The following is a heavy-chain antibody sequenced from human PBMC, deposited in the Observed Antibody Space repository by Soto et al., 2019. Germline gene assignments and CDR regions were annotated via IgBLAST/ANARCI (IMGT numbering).Heavy chain of an antibody. Sequence: SETLSLTCTVSGGSIRSGDSYWSWIRQPPGKGLEWIGYIYYSGSTYYNPSLKSRVTVSLDTSKNQFSLNLSSVTAADTAVYYCARTHYSDRSGTDYWGQGTLVTVSS. CDR1: GGSIRSGDSY. V-gene: IGHV4-30-4*01. CDR3: ARTHYSDRSGTDY. D-gene: IGHD3-22*01. CDR2: IYYSGST. J-gene: IGHJ4*02.